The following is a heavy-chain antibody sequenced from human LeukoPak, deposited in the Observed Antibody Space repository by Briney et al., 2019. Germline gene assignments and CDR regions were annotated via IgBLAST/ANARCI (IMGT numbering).Heavy chain of an antibody. Sequence: PGGWLRLSRAASGFTFCSYSMNWVRQGPGKRLEWGSYICISIRTIYYTDSVEGVVTISRDNAKNSLYLQMNSLRAEDTAVYYCAREPRVLRYDILTGNFLGNYYYGMDVWGQGTTVTVSS. D-gene: IGHD3-9*01. V-gene: IGHV3-48*01. CDR2: ICISIRTI. CDR3: AREPRVLRYDILTGNFLGNYYYGMDV. CDR1: GFTFCSYS. J-gene: IGHJ6*02.